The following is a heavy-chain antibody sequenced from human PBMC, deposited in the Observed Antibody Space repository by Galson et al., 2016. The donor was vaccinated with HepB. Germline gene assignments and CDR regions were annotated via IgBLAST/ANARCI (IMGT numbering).Heavy chain of an antibody. Sequence: LSLTCTVSGGSISSYFWNWIRQPPGKGLEWIGYVYNSGSTNYTPSLKSRVTLSVDKSKHQFSLKLSSVSAADTAVYYCARVTRRVWSYFDYWGQGTLVTVSA. J-gene: IGHJ4*02. CDR3: ARVTRRVWSYFDY. V-gene: IGHV4-59*01. CDR2: VYNSGST. CDR1: GGSISSYF. D-gene: IGHD6-19*01.